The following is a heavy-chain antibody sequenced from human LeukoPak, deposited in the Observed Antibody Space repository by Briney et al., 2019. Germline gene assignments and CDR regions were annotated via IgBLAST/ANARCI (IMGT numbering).Heavy chain of an antibody. CDR1: GGSISSYY. CDR3: AETTNYYYYYYMDV. D-gene: IGHD4-17*01. J-gene: IGHJ6*03. Sequence: PSETLSLTCTVSGGSISSYYWSWIRQPPGKGLEWIGYIYYSGSTNYNPSLKSRVTISVDTSKNQLSLKLSSVTAADTAVYYCAETTNYYYYYYMDVWGKGSTVTVSS. CDR2: IYYSGST. V-gene: IGHV4-59*01.